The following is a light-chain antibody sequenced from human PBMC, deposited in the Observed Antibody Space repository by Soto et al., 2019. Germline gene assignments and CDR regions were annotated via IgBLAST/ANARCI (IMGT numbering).Light chain of an antibody. Sequence: QPVLTQSPSASASLGASVKVTCTLNSSYAIAWHQQQPEQGPRYLMKLRSDASHNKGDGIPDRFSGSRSGAVRDLTISSLQSEDEADYYCQTWGTGILVFGTGTKLTVL. CDR1: SSYA. CDR3: QTWGTGILV. V-gene: IGLV4-69*01. J-gene: IGLJ1*01. CDR2: LRSDASH.